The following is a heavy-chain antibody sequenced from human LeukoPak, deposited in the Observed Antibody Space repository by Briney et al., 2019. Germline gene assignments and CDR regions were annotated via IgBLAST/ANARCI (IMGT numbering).Heavy chain of an antibody. D-gene: IGHD3-3*01. CDR3: ATVPNFWSGYYGAGYYYYMDV. V-gene: IGHV1-69*05. Sequence: ASVKVSCKASGGTFSSYAISWVRQAPGQGLEWMGGTIPIFGTANYAQKFQGRVTITTDESTSTAYMELSSLRSEDTAVYYCATVPNFWSGYYGAGYYYYMDVWGKGTTVTVSS. CDR1: GGTFSSYA. CDR2: TIPIFGTA. J-gene: IGHJ6*03.